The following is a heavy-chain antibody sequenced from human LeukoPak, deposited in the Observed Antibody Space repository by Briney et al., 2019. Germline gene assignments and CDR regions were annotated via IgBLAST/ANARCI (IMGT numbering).Heavy chain of an antibody. Sequence: SQTLSLTCAISGDSVSSNSVTWNWIRQSPLRGLEWLGRTYYRSTWYNDYAVSVRGRITVNPDTSKNQFSLHLNSVTPEDTAVYYCARRLTQYDCFDPWGQGILVTVSS. CDR3: ARRLTQYDCFDP. CDR2: TYYRSTWYN. D-gene: IGHD2-2*01. CDR1: GDSVSSNSVT. V-gene: IGHV6-1*01. J-gene: IGHJ5*02.